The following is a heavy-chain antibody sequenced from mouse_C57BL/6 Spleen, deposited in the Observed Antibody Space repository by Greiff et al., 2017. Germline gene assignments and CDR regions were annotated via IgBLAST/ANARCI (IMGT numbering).Heavy chain of an antibody. Sequence: QVHVKQPGAELVKPGASVKLSCKASGYTFTSYWMHWVKQRPGQGLEWIGMIHPNSGSTNYNEKFKSKATLTVDKSSSTAYMQLSSLTSEDSAVCYCAREGWSAWFAYWGQGTLVTVSA. CDR3: AREGWSAWFAY. V-gene: IGHV1-64*01. CDR1: GYTFTSYW. J-gene: IGHJ3*01. D-gene: IGHD2-3*01. CDR2: IHPNSGST.